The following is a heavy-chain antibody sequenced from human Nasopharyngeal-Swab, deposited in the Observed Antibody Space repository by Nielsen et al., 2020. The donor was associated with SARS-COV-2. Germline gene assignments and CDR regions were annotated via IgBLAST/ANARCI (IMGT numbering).Heavy chain of an antibody. CDR2: ISYDGSNK. Sequence: GGSLRLSCAASGFTFSSYGMHWVRQAPGKGLEWAAVISYDGSNKYYADSVKGRFTISRDNSKNTLYLQMNSLRAEDTAVYYCAKWGGGYNSVGFDYWGQGTLVTVSS. CDR3: AKWGGGYNSVGFDY. CDR1: GFTFSSYG. D-gene: IGHD5-24*01. V-gene: IGHV3-30*18. J-gene: IGHJ4*02.